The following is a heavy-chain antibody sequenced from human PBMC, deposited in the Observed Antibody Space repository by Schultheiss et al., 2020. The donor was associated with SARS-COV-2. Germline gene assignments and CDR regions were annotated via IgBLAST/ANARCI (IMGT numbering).Heavy chain of an antibody. J-gene: IGHJ3*02. D-gene: IGHD4-23*01. CDR2: IYYSGST. Sequence: SETLSLTCAVYGGSFSGYYWSWIRQPPGKGLEWIGYIYYSGSTYYNPSLKSRVTISVDRSKNQFSLKLSSVTAADTAVYYCARDQGYGGNDAFDIWGQGTMVTVSS. CDR1: GGSFSGYY. CDR3: ARDQGYGGNDAFDI. V-gene: IGHV4-59*12.